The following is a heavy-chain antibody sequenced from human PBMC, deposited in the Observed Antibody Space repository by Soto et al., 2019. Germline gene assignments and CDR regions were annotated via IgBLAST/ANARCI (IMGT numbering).Heavy chain of an antibody. J-gene: IGHJ6*02. CDR2: ISSSSSTI. CDR1: GFTFSSYS. Sequence: GGSLRLSCAASGFTFSSYSMNWVRQAPGKGLEWVSYISSSSSTIYYADSVKGRFTISRDNAKNSLYLKMNSLRAEDTAVYYCASQGYYFGMDVWGQGTTVTVSS. V-gene: IGHV3-48*04. CDR3: ASQGYYFGMDV.